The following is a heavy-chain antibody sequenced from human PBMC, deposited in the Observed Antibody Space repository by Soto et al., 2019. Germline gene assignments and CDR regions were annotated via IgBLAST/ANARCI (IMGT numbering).Heavy chain of an antibody. D-gene: IGHD3-10*01. V-gene: IGHV3-30*18. CDR2: ISYDGSNK. Sequence: PVGSLRLSCAASGFTFSSYGMHWVRQAPGKGLEWVAVISYDGSNKYYADSVRGRFTISRDNSKNKLYLQMNSLRAEDTAVYYCAKETMVRGYGMDVWGQGTTVTVSS. J-gene: IGHJ6*02. CDR3: AKETMVRGYGMDV. CDR1: GFTFSSYG.